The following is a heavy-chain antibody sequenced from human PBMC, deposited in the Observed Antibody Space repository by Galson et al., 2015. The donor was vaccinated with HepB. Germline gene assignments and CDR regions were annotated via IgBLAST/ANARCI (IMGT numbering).Heavy chain of an antibody. CDR2: ISYDGSNK. CDR1: GFTFSSYA. CDR3: AREGDGYKQDAFDI. J-gene: IGHJ3*02. V-gene: IGHV3-30-3*01. D-gene: IGHD5-24*01. Sequence: SLRLSCAASGFTFSSYAMHWVRQAPGKGLEWVAVISYDGSNKYYADSVKGRFTISRDNSKNTLYLQMNSLRAEDTAVYYCAREGDGYKQDAFDIWGQGTMVTVSS.